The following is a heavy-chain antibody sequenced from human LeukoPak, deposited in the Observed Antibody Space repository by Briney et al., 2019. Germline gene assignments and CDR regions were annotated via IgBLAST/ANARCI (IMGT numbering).Heavy chain of an antibody. Sequence: ASVKVSCKASGCTFTGYYMHWVRQAPGQGLEWMGWINPNSGGTNYAQKFQGRVTMTRDTSISTAYMELSRLRSDDTAVYYCASAYYDYVWGSYRHGAFDIWGQGTMVTVSS. CDR2: INPNSGGT. CDR3: ASAYYDYVWGSYRHGAFDI. D-gene: IGHD3-16*02. V-gene: IGHV1-2*02. CDR1: GCTFTGYY. J-gene: IGHJ3*02.